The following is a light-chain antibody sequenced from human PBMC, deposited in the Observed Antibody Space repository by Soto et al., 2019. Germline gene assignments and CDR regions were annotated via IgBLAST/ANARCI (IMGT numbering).Light chain of an antibody. CDR2: EVN. Sequence: QSALTQAASVSGSPGQSITISCVGTSSDIGGYNFVSWYQQHPGKAPKLMIFEVNKRPSGVSNRFSGSKSGNTASLTSSGLQAEDEADYFCFSYTTSTTNVFGTGTKVTVL. CDR3: FSYTTSTTNV. CDR1: SSDIGGYNF. V-gene: IGLV2-14*01. J-gene: IGLJ1*01.